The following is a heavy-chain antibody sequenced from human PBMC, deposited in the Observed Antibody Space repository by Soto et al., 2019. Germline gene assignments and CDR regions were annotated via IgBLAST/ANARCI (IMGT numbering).Heavy chain of an antibody. D-gene: IGHD1-26*01. CDR2: ISSSSSTI. Sequence: GGSLRLSCAASGFTFSSYSMNWVRQAPGKGLEWVSYISSSSSTIYYADSVKGRFTISRDNAKNSLYLQMNSLRDEDTAVYYCARSWEVGATPLDYYYGMDVWGQGTTVTVSS. V-gene: IGHV3-48*02. CDR3: ARSWEVGATPLDYYYGMDV. J-gene: IGHJ6*02. CDR1: GFTFSSYS.